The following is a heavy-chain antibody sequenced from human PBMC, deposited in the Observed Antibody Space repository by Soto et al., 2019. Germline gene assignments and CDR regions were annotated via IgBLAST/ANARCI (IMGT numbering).Heavy chain of an antibody. V-gene: IGHV3-7*01. CDR3: ARIASSGRGWDV. CDR2: IKQDGSEE. D-gene: IGHD3-3*02. Sequence: EVQLVESGGGLVQPGGSLRLSCVDSGFTFSSYWMSWVRQAPVKGLEWVGNIKQDGSEENYADSVKGRFTISRDNAKNSTYLQMNSLRAEDTAVYYCARIASSGRGWDVWGQGTTVAVSS. CDR1: GFTFSSYW. J-gene: IGHJ6*02.